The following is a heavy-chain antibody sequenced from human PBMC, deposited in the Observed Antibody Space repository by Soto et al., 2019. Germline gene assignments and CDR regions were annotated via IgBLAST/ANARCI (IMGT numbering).Heavy chain of an antibody. V-gene: IGHV3-7*01. CDR3: ARDLRDFWSAFHWEY. D-gene: IGHD3-3*01. J-gene: IGHJ4*02. CDR1: GFTFSSYW. CDR2: IKQDGSEK. Sequence: GGSLRLSCAASGFTFSSYWMSWVRQAPGKGPEWVANIKQDGSEKYYVDSVKGRFTISRDNAKNSLYLQMNSLRAEDTAVYYCARDLRDFWSAFHWEYWGQGTLVTVSS.